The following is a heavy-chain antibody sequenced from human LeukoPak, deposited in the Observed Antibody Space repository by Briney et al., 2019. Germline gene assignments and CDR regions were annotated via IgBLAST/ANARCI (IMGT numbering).Heavy chain of an antibody. J-gene: IGHJ6*03. V-gene: IGHV3-30*03. CDR2: ISYDGSNK. CDR1: GFTFSSYG. Sequence: GGSLRLSCAASGFTFSSYGMHWVRQAPGKGLEWVAVISYDGSNKYYADSVEGRFTISRDNSKNTLYLQMNSLRAEDTAVYYCACGAAAGTDYCYYYMDVWGKGTTVTVSS. CDR3: ACGAAAGTDYCYYYMDV. D-gene: IGHD6-13*01.